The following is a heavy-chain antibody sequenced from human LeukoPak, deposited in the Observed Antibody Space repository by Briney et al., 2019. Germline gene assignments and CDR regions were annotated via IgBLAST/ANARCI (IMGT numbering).Heavy chain of an antibody. D-gene: IGHD6-19*01. CDR2: IYPGDSES. J-gene: IGHJ4*02. Sequence: GESLKISCKGSGYRFTSHWIGWVRQMPGKGLEWMGIIYPGDSESKYSPSFQGQVTISADKSISTAYLQWSSLKASDTAMYYCARRRVAGTEGIVDYWGQGTLVTVSS. CDR1: GYRFTSHW. V-gene: IGHV5-51*01. CDR3: ARRRVAGTEGIVDY.